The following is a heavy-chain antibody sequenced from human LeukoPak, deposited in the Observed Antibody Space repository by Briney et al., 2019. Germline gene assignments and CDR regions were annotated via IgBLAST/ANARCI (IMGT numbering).Heavy chain of an antibody. J-gene: IGHJ4*02. D-gene: IGHD4-17*01. Sequence: GGSLRLSCAASGFTFSTYGMSWVRQAPGKGLEWVSGISGSGDGTYYADSVKGRFTISRDNSKNTLYLQMNSLRAEDTAFYYCARDVDYDDEGGFDYWGQGTLVTVSS. V-gene: IGHV3-23*01. CDR3: ARDVDYDDEGGFDY. CDR2: ISGSGDGT. CDR1: GFTFSTYG.